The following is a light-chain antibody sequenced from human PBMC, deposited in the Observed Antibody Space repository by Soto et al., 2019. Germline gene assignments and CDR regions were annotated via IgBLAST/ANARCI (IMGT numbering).Light chain of an antibody. V-gene: IGKV3-20*01. CDR3: QHYHGWPIT. Sequence: EIVLTQSPGTLSLSPGERATLSCSASQSVSSSYLAWYQQKPGQAPRLLIYGASSRATGIPDRFSGSGSGTDFTLTISRLEPEDFAVYYCQHYHGWPITFGQGTRLEI. J-gene: IGKJ5*01. CDR2: GAS. CDR1: QSVSSSY.